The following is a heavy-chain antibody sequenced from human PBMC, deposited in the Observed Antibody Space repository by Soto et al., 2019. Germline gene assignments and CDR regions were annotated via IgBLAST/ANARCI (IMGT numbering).Heavy chain of an antibody. V-gene: IGHV1-69*01. J-gene: IGHJ6*02. CDR2: IIPIVGTG. D-gene: IGHD6-13*01. CDR3: ARDLRAAGRPGMDV. Sequence: QVQLVQSGAEVKKPGSSVKVSCKASGGTFSSYAISWVRQAPGQGLEWMGGIIPIVGTGNYAQNFQGRVTMTADATTSTAYMELSSLRSEATALYYCARDLRAAGRPGMDVWGQGTTVTVSS. CDR1: GGTFSSYA.